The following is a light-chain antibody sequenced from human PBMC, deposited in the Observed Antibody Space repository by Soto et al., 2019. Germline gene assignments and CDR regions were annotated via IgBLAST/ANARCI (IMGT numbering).Light chain of an antibody. CDR1: QTISSW. Sequence: DIQMTQSPSTLSGSVGDRVTITCRASQTISSWLAWYQQKPGKAPKLLIYAASNLESGVPSRFSGSGSGTDFTLTISSLQPEDFATYYCQQSYSTPPITFGQGTRLEIK. CDR2: AAS. V-gene: IGKV1-39*01. CDR3: QQSYSTPPIT. J-gene: IGKJ5*01.